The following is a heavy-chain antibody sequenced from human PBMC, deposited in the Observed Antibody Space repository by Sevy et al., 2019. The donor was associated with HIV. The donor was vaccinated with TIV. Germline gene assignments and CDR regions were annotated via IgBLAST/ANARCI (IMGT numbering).Heavy chain of an antibody. D-gene: IGHD3-22*01. V-gene: IGHV3-30*18. Sequence: GGSLRLSCAASGITFSYYGMHWVRQAPGKGLEWMAFISYDGSDKFYADSVKGRFTTSRDNSKNTLYLQMNSLRGEDTAVYSCAKDADRSGYTNDAHFDYWGQGTLVTVSS. CDR2: ISYDGSDK. CDR3: AKDADRSGYTNDAHFDY. J-gene: IGHJ4*02. CDR1: GITFSYYG.